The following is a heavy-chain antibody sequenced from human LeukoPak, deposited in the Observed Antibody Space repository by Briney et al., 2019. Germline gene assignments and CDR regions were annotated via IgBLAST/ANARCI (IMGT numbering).Heavy chain of an antibody. V-gene: IGHV3-30-3*01. CDR3: ARHSIVGATNGCRYCALDF. CDR2: ISYDGSNK. CDR1: GFTFSSYA. D-gene: IGHD1-26*01. Sequence: GGSLRLSCAASGFTFSSYAMHWVRQAPGKGLEWVAVISYDGSNKYYADSVKGRFTISRDNSKNTLYLQMNSLRAEDTAVYYCARHSIVGATNGCRYCALDFWGQGTVIIVSS. J-gene: IGHJ3*01.